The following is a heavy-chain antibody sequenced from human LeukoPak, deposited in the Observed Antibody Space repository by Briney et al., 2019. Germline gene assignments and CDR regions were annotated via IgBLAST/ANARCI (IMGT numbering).Heavy chain of an antibody. CDR3: ATLGISGYFRDY. V-gene: IGHV1-2*02. J-gene: IGHJ4*02. D-gene: IGHD3-22*01. Sequence: ASMKVSCKGSGYTFTDYYIHWVRQAPGQGLEWMGWINPKSGGTNYAQKFQGRVTMTRDTSISTAYMELRSDDTAVYYCATLGISGYFRDYWGQGTLVTVSS. CDR1: GYTFTDYY. CDR2: INPKSGGT.